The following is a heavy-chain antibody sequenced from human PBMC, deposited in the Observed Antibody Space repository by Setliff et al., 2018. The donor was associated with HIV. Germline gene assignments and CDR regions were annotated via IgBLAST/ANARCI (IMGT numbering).Heavy chain of an antibody. CDR2: INHSGST. Sequence: PSETLSFTCAVYGGSFSGYYWSWIRQPPGKGLEWIGEINHSGSTNYNPSLKSRVTISVDTSKNQFSLKLSSVTAADTAVYYCARDRYTWNYGKNYMDVWGKGTTVTVSS. CDR1: GGSFSGYY. D-gene: IGHD1-7*01. V-gene: IGHV4-34*01. CDR3: ARDRYTWNYGKNYMDV. J-gene: IGHJ6*03.